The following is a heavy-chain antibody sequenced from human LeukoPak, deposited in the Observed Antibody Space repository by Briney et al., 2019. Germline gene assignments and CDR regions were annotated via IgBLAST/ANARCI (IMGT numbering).Heavy chain of an antibody. J-gene: IGHJ4*02. CDR2: IFYSGST. CDR1: GGSISSYY. CDR3: ARGARGSFSY. Sequence: SETLSLTCTVSGGSISSYYWSWIRQPPGKGLEWIGYIFYSGSTNYNPSLKSRVTISVDTSKNQFSLNLSSVTAADTAVYYCARGARGSFSYWGQGTLVTVSS. D-gene: IGHD1-26*01. V-gene: IGHV4-59*08.